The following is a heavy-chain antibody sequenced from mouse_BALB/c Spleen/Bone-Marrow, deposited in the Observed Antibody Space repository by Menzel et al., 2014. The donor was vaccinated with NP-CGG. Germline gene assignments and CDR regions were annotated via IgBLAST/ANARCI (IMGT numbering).Heavy chain of an antibody. V-gene: IGHV2-6-7*01. Sequence: LKLMESGPGLVAPSQSLSITCTVSGISLTGYGVNWVRQPPGKGLAWLGMIWGDGSTDYNSALKSRLSISKANSKSQVFLKMNSLQTDDTARYYCARDRGYDWDAMDYWGQGLSDTVSS. CDR2: IWGDGST. J-gene: IGHJ4*01. CDR1: GISLTGYG. CDR3: ARDRGYDWDAMDY. D-gene: IGHD2-2*01.